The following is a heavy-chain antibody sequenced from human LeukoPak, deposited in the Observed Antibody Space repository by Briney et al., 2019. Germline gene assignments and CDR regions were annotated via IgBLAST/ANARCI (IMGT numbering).Heavy chain of an antibody. CDR3: VKDRAYGSGKNWFDP. D-gene: IGHD3-10*01. CDR2: IDDSGSA. CDR1: GDSIRSYY. V-gene: IGHV4-59*01. Sequence: AETLSLTCTVSGDSIRSYYGSWIRQPPGKGLEWIRHIDDSGSANRHPSLRSRVTISVDTSKNQFSLKLSSVTAADTAVYFCVKDRAYGSGKNWFDPWGQGTQVTVSS. J-gene: IGHJ5*02.